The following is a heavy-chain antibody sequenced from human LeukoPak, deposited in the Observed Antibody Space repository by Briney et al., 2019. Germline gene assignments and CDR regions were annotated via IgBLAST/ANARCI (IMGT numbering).Heavy chain of an antibody. J-gene: IGHJ4*01. V-gene: IGHV4-4*07. CDR2: IHTSVST. CDR3: ARRDISSGWSFDY. CDR1: GDSLWIYH. Sequence: SETLSLTRTVSGDSLWIYHWSCVPEPAGKGLEWISQIHTSVSTNYNPPRKSRVTMSIDTPENQLSLTIRSVTAADTAAYYCARRDISSGWSFDYWGQGILVTVSS. D-gene: IGHD6-19*01.